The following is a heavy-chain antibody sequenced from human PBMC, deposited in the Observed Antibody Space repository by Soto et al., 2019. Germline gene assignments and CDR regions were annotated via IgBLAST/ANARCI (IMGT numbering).Heavy chain of an antibody. V-gene: IGHV1-18*01. CDR2: ISAYNGNT. D-gene: IGHD2-2*01. Sequence: ASVKVSCKASGYTFTSYGISWVRQAPGQGLEWMGWISAYNGNTNYAQKLQGRVTMTTDTSTSTAYMELRSLRSDDTAMYYCAVFYQQPLYYGMDVWGQGTTVTVSS. CDR3: AVFYQQPLYYGMDV. CDR1: GYTFTSYG. J-gene: IGHJ6*02.